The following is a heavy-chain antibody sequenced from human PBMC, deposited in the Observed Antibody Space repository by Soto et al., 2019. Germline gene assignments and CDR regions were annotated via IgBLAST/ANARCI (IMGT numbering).Heavy chain of an antibody. CDR3: ARGAIAAAGLPFDI. Sequence: SETLSLTCTVSGGSISSYYWSWIRQPPGKGLEWIGYIYYSGSTNYNPSLKSRVTISVDTSKNQFSLKLSSVTAADTAVYYCARGAIAAAGLPFDIWGQGTMVTLSS. V-gene: IGHV4-59*01. D-gene: IGHD6-13*01. CDR1: GGSISSYY. J-gene: IGHJ3*02. CDR2: IYYSGST.